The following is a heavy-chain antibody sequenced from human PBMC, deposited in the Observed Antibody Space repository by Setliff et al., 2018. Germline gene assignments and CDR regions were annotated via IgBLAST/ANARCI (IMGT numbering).Heavy chain of an antibody. J-gene: IGHJ4*02. CDR2: VYYSGTA. D-gene: IGHD5-12*01. V-gene: IGHV4-59*11. CDR1: GGSISSHY. Sequence: SETLSLTCIVSGGSISSHYWNWIRQPPGKGLEWIGYVYYSGTAYYNPSLKSRVTVIVDTSKNQFSLRLSSVTAADTAVYYCARGGTFRYFDYWGQGTPVTVSS. CDR3: ARGGTFRYFDY.